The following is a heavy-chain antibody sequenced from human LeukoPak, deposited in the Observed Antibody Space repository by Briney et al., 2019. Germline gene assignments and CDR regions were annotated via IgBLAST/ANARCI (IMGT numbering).Heavy chain of an antibody. D-gene: IGHD2-2*01. CDR3: ARAAEPAPIVGWFEP. V-gene: IGHV4-38-2*02. J-gene: IGHJ5*02. CDR1: GYSISSGYY. Sequence: SETLSLTCTVSGYSISSGYYRGWLRQPPGEGLEWIGSIYHSGSAYYNPSLKSRVTISIDTSKNPLSLKLNSVTAADQAVYYCARAAEPAPIVGWFEPWGQGTLVTVSS. CDR2: IYHSGSA.